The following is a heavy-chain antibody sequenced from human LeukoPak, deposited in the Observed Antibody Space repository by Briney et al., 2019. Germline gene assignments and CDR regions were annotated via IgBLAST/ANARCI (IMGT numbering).Heavy chain of an antibody. CDR2: ISYDGSNK. J-gene: IGHJ4*02. CDR1: GFTFSSYA. CDR3: ASPTSYYDSSGYYPLDY. D-gene: IGHD3-22*01. Sequence: PGGSLRLSCAASGFTFSSYAMHWVRQAPGKGLEWVAVISYDGSNKYYADSVKGRFTISRDNSKNTLYLQMNSLRAEDTAVYYCASPTSYYDSSGYYPLDYWGQGTLVTVSS. V-gene: IGHV3-30-3*01.